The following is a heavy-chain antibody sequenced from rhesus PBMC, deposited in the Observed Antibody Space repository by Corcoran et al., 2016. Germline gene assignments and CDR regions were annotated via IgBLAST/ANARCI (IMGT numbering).Heavy chain of an antibody. CDR1: GGSIYGYS. J-gene: IGHJ3*01. Sequence: QLQLQESGPGLVKPSETLSLTCAVSGGSIYGYSWSWIRQPPGKVLELIGDIDVNVAGTNSNPSLKGRVTISKDTSKNQLSLILRSVGAADTAVYYCARRGNFDAFDFWGQGLRVTVSS. V-gene: IGHV4-81*01. CDR3: ARRGNFDAFDF. CDR2: IDVNVAGT.